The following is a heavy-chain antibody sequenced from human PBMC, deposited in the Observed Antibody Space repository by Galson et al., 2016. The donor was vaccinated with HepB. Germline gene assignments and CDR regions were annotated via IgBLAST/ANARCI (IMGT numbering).Heavy chain of an antibody. CDR1: GFTFSDSF. D-gene: IGHD3-3*01. CDR3: ARSTESYYDVWSGLPQGLRMDV. V-gene: IGHV3-11*01. Sequence: SLRLSCAASGFTFSDSFNDAYMSWIRQAPGKGLEWVSDISGRGSVKTYADSAKGRFAVSRDNVKNSLYLEMTDLTAEDTAVYFCARSTESYYDVWSGLPQGLRMDVWGQGTTVTVSS. CDR2: ISGRGSVK. J-gene: IGHJ6*02.